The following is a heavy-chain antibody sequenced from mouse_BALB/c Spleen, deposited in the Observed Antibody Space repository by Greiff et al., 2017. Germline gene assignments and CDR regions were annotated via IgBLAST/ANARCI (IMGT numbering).Heavy chain of an antibody. CDR1: GFNIKDYY. Sequence: EVQLQQSGAELARPGASVKLSCTASGFNIKDYYMHWVKQRPEQGLEWIGWIDPENGDTEYAPKFQGKATLTADTSSNTAYLQLSSLTSEDTAVYYCVGGGNYGGFDYWGQGTLVTVSA. CDR3: VGGGNYGGFDY. CDR2: IDPENGDT. D-gene: IGHD2-1*01. V-gene: IGHV14-4*02. J-gene: IGHJ3*01.